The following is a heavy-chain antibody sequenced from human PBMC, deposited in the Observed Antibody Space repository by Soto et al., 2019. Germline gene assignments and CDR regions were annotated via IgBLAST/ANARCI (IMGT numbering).Heavy chain of an antibody. CDR3: ANLYDFLCNYYGMDV. CDR2: ISGSGGST. CDR1: GFTFSSYA. D-gene: IGHD3-3*01. J-gene: IGHJ6*02. Sequence: GGPLRLSCAASGFTFSSYAMSWVRQAPGKGLEWVSAISGSGGSTYYADSVKGRFTISRDNAKNTLYLQMNSLRAEDTAVYYFANLYDFLCNYYGMDVWGQGTTVTVSS. V-gene: IGHV3-23*01.